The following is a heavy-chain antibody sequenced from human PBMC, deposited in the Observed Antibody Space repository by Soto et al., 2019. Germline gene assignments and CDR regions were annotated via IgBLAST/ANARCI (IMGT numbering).Heavy chain of an antibody. D-gene: IGHD1-20*01. CDR1: GASVSSPTHY. CDR2: VYYSGIT. V-gene: IGHV4-61*01. Sequence: QVQMQESGPGRVRPSETLSLSCTVSGASVSSPTHYWNWIRQSPGKGLEWIGFVYYSGITNYSPSLKSRVTISLDTSMDQFSLRLTSVTAADTAVYYCARTRDNNINYYYALDVWGQGTTVTVSS. CDR3: ARTRDNNINYYYALDV. J-gene: IGHJ6*02.